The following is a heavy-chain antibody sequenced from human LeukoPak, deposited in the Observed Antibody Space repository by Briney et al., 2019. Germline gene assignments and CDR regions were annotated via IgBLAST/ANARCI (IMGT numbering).Heavy chain of an antibody. V-gene: IGHV4-59*01. D-gene: IGHD6-6*01. CDR2: IYYSGST. CDR3: ARARIAAQNYYYYGMDV. Sequence: PSETLSLTCTVSGGSISSYYWSWIRQPPGKGLEWIGYIYYSGSTNYNPSLKSRVTISVDTSKNQFCLKLSSVTAADTAVYYCARARIAAQNYYYYGMDVWGQGTTVTVSS. CDR1: GGSISSYY. J-gene: IGHJ6*02.